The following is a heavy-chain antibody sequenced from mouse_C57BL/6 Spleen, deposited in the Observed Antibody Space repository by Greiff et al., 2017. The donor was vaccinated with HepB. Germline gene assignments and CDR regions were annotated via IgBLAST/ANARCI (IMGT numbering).Heavy chain of an antibody. V-gene: IGHV5-17*01. CDR1: GFTFSDYG. J-gene: IGHJ4*01. CDR3: AKDRDYAMEY. CDR2: ISSGSSTI. Sequence: EVQLVESGGGLVKPGGSLKLSCAASGFTFSDYGMHWVRQAPEKGLEWVAYISSGSSTIYYADTVKGRLTISRDNATNTLFLQMTSLRSEDTAMYYCAKDRDYAMEYWGQGTSVTVSS. D-gene: IGHD3-3*01.